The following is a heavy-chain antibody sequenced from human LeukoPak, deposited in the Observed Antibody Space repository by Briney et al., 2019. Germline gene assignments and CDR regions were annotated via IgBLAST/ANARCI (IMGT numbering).Heavy chain of an antibody. Sequence: SETLSLTCTVSGGSISSSSYYWGWIRQPPGKGLEWIGSIYYSGSTYYNPSLKSRVTISVDTSKNQFSLKLSSVTAADTAVYYCARLGWGSGAFDYWGEGTLVTVSS. CDR3: ARLGWGSGAFDY. D-gene: IGHD3-10*01. J-gene: IGHJ4*02. CDR1: GGSISSSSYY. CDR2: IYYSGST. V-gene: IGHV4-39*01.